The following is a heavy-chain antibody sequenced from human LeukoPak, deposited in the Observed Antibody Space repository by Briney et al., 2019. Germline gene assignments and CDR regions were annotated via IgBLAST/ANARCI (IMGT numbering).Heavy chain of an antibody. CDR3: ARAAYYDSSGTPVGWFDP. V-gene: IGHV3-23*01. D-gene: IGHD3-22*01. CDR2: ISGSGGST. J-gene: IGHJ5*02. CDR1: GFTFNNYA. Sequence: GGSLRLSCAASGFTFNNYAMSWVRQAPGKGLEWVSAISGSGGSTYYADSVKGRFTISRDNSKNTLYLQMNSLRAEDTAVYYCARAAYYDSSGTPVGWFDPWGQGTLVTVSS.